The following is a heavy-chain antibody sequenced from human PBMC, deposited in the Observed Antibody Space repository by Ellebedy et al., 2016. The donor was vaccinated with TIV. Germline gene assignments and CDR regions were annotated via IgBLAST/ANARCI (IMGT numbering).Heavy chain of an antibody. J-gene: IGHJ5*02. CDR2: IYQDGSVQ. CDR1: GFSFRSYW. V-gene: IGHV3-7*01. Sequence: GESLKISCAATGFSFRSYWMSWVRQAPGKGLEWVANIYQDGSVQYYLDSLKGRFTISRDNAINSLFLQMNSLRAGDTAVYYCASRGSYGDYAVQVNSWFDRWGRGTLVTVSS. D-gene: IGHD4-17*01. CDR3: ASRGSYGDYAVQVNSWFDR.